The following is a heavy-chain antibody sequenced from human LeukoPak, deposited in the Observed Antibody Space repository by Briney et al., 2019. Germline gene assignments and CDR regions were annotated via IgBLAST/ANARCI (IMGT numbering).Heavy chain of an antibody. J-gene: IGHJ6*03. D-gene: IGHD6-6*01. Sequence: ASVKVSCKASGYTSTGYYMHWVRQAPGQGLEWMGWINPNSGGTNYAQKFQGRVTMTRDTSISTAYMELSRLRCDDTAVYYCARYWIGAALLNMDVWGKGTTVSVSS. CDR2: INPNSGGT. CDR1: GYTSTGYY. V-gene: IGHV1-2*02. CDR3: ARYWIGAALLNMDV.